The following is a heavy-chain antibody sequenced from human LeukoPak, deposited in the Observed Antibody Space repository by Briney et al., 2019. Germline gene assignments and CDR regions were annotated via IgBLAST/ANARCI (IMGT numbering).Heavy chain of an antibody. CDR2: IYTSGST. Sequence: SETLSLTCTVSGGSISSYYWSWIRQPPGKGVEWIGYIYTSGSTNYNPSLKSRVTISVDTSKNQFSLKLSSVAAADTAVYYCARLYVRNTPHRYYYYMDVWGKGTTVTVSS. D-gene: IGHD1/OR15-1a*01. J-gene: IGHJ6*03. CDR1: GGSISSYY. CDR3: ARLYVRNTPHRYYYYMDV. V-gene: IGHV4-4*08.